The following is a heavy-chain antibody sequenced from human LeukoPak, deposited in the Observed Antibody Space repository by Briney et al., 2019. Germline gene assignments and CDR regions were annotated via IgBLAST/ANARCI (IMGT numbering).Heavy chain of an antibody. Sequence: SETLSLTCAVNGGSFRGYYWTWIRQPPGKGLEWIGEVNHNGGTNYSPSLKSRITTSVDTSKNQFSLKLNSVTAADTAVYFCARGIVLTGYASFDYWAREPRSPSPQ. V-gene: IGHV4-34*01. J-gene: IGHJ4*02. CDR2: VNHNGGT. CDR1: GGSFRGYY. D-gene: IGHD2-8*02. CDR3: ARGIVLTGYASFDY.